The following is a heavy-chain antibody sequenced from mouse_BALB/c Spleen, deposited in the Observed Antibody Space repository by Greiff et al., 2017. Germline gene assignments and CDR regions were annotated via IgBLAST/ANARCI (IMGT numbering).Heavy chain of an antibody. Sequence: VQLQQSGPELVKPGASVKISCKASGYTFTDYNMHWVKQSHGKSLEWIGYIYPYNGGTGYNQKFKSKATLTVDNSSSTAYMELRSLTSEDSAVYYCARADYYGSSYYAMDYWGQGTSVTVSS. CDR1: GYTFTDYN. J-gene: IGHJ4*01. CDR2: IYPYNGGT. CDR3: ARADYYGSSYYAMDY. D-gene: IGHD1-1*01. V-gene: IGHV1S29*02.